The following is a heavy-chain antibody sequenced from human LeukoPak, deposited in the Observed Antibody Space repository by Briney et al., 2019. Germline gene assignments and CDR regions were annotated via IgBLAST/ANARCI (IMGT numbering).Heavy chain of an antibody. Sequence: ASVKVSCKASGYTFTGYFMHWVRLAPGQGLEWMGWINPNSGGTNYAQKFQGRVTMTRDTSISTAYMELSRLRSDDTAVYYCARAPVAGTTWGDYWGQGTLVTVSS. V-gene: IGHV1-2*02. J-gene: IGHJ4*02. CDR3: ARAPVAGTTWGDY. D-gene: IGHD6-19*01. CDR2: INPNSGGT. CDR1: GYTFTGYF.